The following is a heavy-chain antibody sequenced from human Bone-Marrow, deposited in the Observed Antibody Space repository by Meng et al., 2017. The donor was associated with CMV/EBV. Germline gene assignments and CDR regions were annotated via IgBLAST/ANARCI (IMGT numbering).Heavy chain of an antibody. Sequence: GESLKISCAASGFTFSSYAMHWVRQAPGKGLEWVANIRFDGTNKYHADSVKGRFTISRDNSNNILYLQMNSLRVEDTAVYYCAKDGGYCTSISCPGRSDYWGHGALVTVSS. CDR2: IRFDGTNK. CDR3: AKDGGYCTSISCPGRSDY. J-gene: IGHJ4*03. D-gene: IGHD2-2*01. V-gene: IGHV3-30*02. CDR1: GFTFSSYA.